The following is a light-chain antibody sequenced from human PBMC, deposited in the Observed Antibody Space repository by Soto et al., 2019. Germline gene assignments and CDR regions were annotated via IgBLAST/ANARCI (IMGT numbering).Light chain of an antibody. J-gene: IGKJ5*01. Sequence: EIVLTHSPSTLSLSPGSRGTLSCRASQSVSSSYLAWYQQEPGQAPRLLIYDASNRATGVPARFTGSASGTYFTLTISSLEPEDFAVYYCQQRSNWPLFGQGTRLEIK. V-gene: IGKV3D-20*02. CDR2: DAS. CDR3: QQRSNWPL. CDR1: QSVSSSY.